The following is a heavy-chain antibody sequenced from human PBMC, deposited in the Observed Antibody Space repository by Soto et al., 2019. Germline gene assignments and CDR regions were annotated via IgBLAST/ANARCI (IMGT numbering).Heavy chain of an antibody. V-gene: IGHV6-1*01. CDR2: TYYRSKWYN. Sequence: SQTLSLTCDISGDSVSSNNVAWNWIRQSPSRGLEWLGRTYYRSKWYNDYAISVKSRIIVNPDTSKNRFSLQLNSVTTEDTAMYYCARQYYYGSGTYYNPYFDYWGQGTMVTVSS. CDR1: GDSVSSNNVA. J-gene: IGHJ4*02. CDR3: ARQYYYGSGTYYNPYFDY. D-gene: IGHD3-10*01.